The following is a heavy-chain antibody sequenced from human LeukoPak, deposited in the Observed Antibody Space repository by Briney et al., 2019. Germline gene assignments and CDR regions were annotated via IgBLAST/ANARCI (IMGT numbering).Heavy chain of an antibody. J-gene: IGHJ4*02. CDR2: IYPSDSET. V-gene: IGHV5-51*01. CDR1: GYRFTTYW. CDR3: ARHYTAVAAFDS. Sequence: GESLKISCKGSGYRFTTYWIGWVRQMPGKGLEWMGIIYPSDSETKYSPSFQGQVTISADKSNNTAYLQWSSLKASDTAMYYCARHYTAVAAFDSWGQGTLVTVSS. D-gene: IGHD6-19*01.